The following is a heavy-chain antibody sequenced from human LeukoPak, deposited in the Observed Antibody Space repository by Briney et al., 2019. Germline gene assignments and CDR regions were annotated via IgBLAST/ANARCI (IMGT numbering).Heavy chain of an antibody. D-gene: IGHD5-12*01. CDR3: ARVEASGYDYGAFDY. Sequence: PGGSLRLSCVGSGFTFSSYSMNWVRQAPGKGLEWVSYISGTSNTIYYADSVKGRFTVSRDNAKNSLYLQMNSLRAEDTAVYYCARVEASGYDYGAFDYWGQGTLVTVSS. J-gene: IGHJ4*02. CDR2: ISGTSNTI. CDR1: GFTFSSYS. V-gene: IGHV3-48*01.